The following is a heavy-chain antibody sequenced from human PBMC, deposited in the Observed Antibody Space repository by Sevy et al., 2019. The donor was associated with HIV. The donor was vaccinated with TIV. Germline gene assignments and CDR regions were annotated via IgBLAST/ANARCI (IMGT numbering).Heavy chain of an antibody. CDR1: GFNFNTFA. V-gene: IGHV3-23*01. D-gene: IGHD3-22*01. J-gene: IGHJ4*02. CDR3: VKEGEGYNYDSSGSFGL. CDR2: ISGSSYST. Sequence: GGSLRLSCAASGFNFNTFAMSWVRQAPGKGLEWVSAISGSSYSTYYANSVKGRFTISRDNSKNTLYLQMNSVRAEDTAVYYCVKEGEGYNYDSSGSFGLWGQGTLVTVSS.